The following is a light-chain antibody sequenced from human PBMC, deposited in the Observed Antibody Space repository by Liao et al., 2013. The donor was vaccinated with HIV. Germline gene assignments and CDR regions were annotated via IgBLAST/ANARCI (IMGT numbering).Light chain of an antibody. CDR1: ALPKQY. V-gene: IGLV3-25*03. J-gene: IGLJ2*01. CDR2: KDD. CDR3: QSGDNSGTYSVV. Sequence: SYELTQSPSVSVSPGQTARITCSGDALPKQYAYWYQQKPGQAPVLVIYKDDERPSGIPERFSGSSSGTTVTLTISGVQAEDEADYYCQSGDNSGTYSVVFGRRDQVDRP.